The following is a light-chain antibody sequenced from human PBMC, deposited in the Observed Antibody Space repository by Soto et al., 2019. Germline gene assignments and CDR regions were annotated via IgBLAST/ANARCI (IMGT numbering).Light chain of an antibody. V-gene: IGKV3-11*01. CDR1: QTINNN. Sequence: VLSQSPGTLSLSPGDRASLSCRASQTINNNVAWYQLKDGQVPRLVIYGASTRATDIPARFSGSGSGTDFTLTVSSLQPEDFATYYCQQGYTSRITFGQGARLAIK. CDR2: GAS. J-gene: IGKJ5*01. CDR3: QQGYTSRIT.